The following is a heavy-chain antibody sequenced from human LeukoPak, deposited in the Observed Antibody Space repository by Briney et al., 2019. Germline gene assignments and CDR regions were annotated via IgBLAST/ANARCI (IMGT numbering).Heavy chain of an antibody. Sequence: SETLSLTCTVSGDSISGSTYYWGWIRQSPGKGLEWIGSMYYSGSTYYNPSLRSRVTISVDTSKNRFSLELTSVTAADTAVYYCARLSGVDAFDIWGQGTMVTVSS. J-gene: IGHJ3*02. CDR3: ARLSGVDAFDI. CDR1: GDSISGSTYY. D-gene: IGHD5-12*01. CDR2: MYYSGST. V-gene: IGHV4-39*02.